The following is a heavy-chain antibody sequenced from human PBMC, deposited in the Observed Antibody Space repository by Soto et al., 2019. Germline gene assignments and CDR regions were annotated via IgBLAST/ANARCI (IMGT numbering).Heavy chain of an antibody. Sequence: LSETLSLTCAVSGGSISSGGYSWSWIRQPPGKGLEWIGYIYHSGSTYYNPSLKSRVTISVDRSKNQFSLKLSSVTAADTAVYYCAAYDFLSAYRDYWGQGTLVTFS. CDR2: IYHSGST. V-gene: IGHV4-30-2*01. J-gene: IGHJ4*02. CDR1: GGSISSGGYS. D-gene: IGHD3-3*01. CDR3: AAYDFLSAYRDY.